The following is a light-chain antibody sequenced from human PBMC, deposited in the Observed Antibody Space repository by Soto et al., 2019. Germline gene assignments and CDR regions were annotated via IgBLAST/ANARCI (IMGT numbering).Light chain of an antibody. CDR1: SSNIGAGYD. Sequence: QSVLTQPPSVSGAPGQRVNISCTGSSSNIGAGYDVHWYQHLPGTAPKLLIYGNTNRPSGVPDRFSGSKSGTSASLAITGLQAEDEADYHCSSYAGGKNFYVFGTGTKLTVL. CDR2: GNT. V-gene: IGLV1-40*01. J-gene: IGLJ1*01. CDR3: SSYAGGKNFYV.